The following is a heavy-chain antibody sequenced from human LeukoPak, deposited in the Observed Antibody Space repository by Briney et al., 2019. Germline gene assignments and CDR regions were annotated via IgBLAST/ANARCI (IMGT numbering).Heavy chain of an antibody. CDR3: ARQTDYGDYPDY. V-gene: IGHV4-59*01. D-gene: IGHD4-17*01. CDR2: IYYSGST. CDR1: GGSISSYY. J-gene: IGHJ4*02. Sequence: PSETLSLTCTVSGGSISSYYWSWIRQPPGKGLEWIGYIYYSGSTSYNPSLKSRVTISVDTSKNQFSLKLSSVTAADTAVYYCARQTDYGDYPDYWGQGTLVTVSS.